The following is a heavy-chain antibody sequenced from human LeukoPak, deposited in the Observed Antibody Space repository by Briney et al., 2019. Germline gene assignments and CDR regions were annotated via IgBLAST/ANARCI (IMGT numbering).Heavy chain of an antibody. Sequence: PGGSLRLSCAASGFTFSSYAMSWVRQAAGKGLECVTAIGGSGGSPYYADSVKGRFTISRDNSKNTLYLQMNSLRAEDTAVYYCARSLWFGESHPPLLYFDYWGQGTLVTVSS. CDR2: IGGSGGSP. J-gene: IGHJ4*02. CDR1: GFTFSSYA. D-gene: IGHD3-10*01. CDR3: ARSLWFGESHPPLLYFDY. V-gene: IGHV3-23*01.